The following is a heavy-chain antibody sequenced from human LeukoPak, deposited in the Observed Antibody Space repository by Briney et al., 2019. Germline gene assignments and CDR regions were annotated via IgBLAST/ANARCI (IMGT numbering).Heavy chain of an antibody. J-gene: IGHJ4*02. V-gene: IGHV4-31*03. CDR1: GGSISSGGYC. Sequence: PSESLSLSCTVSGGSISSGGYCWSWIRQHPGKGLEWIVYIYYSGSTYYNPSLKSRVTISVDTSKHQFSLKLSSVTAADTAVYYCARGFPDPYYYDSSGYAYDATFDYWGQGTLVTVSS. CDR3: ARGFPDPYYYDSSGYAYDATFDY. CDR2: IYYSGST. D-gene: IGHD3-22*01.